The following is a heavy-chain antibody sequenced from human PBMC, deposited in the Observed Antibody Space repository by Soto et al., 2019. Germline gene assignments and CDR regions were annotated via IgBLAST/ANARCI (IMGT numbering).Heavy chain of an antibody. CDR3: RRSSRYSTDV. CDR2: VYCSGRT. Sequence: SETLSLTCTVSGGSISSCSYYWGWVRQPPGKGLECIGSVYCSGRTYYNPSLKSRVTISVDTSKNQFSLNVISVTAADTAVYYCRRSSRYSTDVWGQGTTVTVSS. CDR1: GGSISSCSYY. V-gene: IGHV4-39*01. J-gene: IGHJ6*02. D-gene: IGHD6-13*01.